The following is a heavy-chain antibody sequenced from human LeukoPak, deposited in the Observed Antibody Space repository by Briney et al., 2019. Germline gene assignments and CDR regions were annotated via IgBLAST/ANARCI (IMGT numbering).Heavy chain of an antibody. CDR3: AKDQVFGDYGDYGTMYNWFDP. Sequence: GGSLRLSCAASGFTFSSYAMRWVRQAPGKGLEWVSAISGSGGSTYYADSVKGRFTISRDNSKNTLYLQMNSLRAEDTAVYYCAKDQVFGDYGDYGTMYNWFDPWGRGTLVTVSS. V-gene: IGHV3-23*01. CDR1: GFTFSSYA. J-gene: IGHJ5*02. CDR2: ISGSGGST. D-gene: IGHD4-17*01.